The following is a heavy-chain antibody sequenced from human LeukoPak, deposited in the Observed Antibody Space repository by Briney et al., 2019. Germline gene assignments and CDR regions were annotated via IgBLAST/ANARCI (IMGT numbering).Heavy chain of an antibody. D-gene: IGHD3-10*01. V-gene: IGHV3-23*01. Sequence: GGSLRLSCAASGFTFSSYAMSWVRQAPGKGLEWVSAISGSGGSTYSADSVKGRFTISRDNSRNMVYLQMSSLRAEDTAVYYCARTRGSHPSPFDSWGQGTLVTVSS. CDR3: ARTRGSHPSPFDS. CDR2: ISGSGGST. CDR1: GFTFSSYA. J-gene: IGHJ4*02.